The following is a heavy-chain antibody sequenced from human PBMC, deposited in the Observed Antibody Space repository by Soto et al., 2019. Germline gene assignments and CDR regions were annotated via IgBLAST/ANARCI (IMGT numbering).Heavy chain of an antibody. CDR1: GGSITGANW. CDR3: ARVLRGWFDP. CDR2: ISHSGIT. V-gene: IGHV4-4*02. J-gene: IGHJ5*02. Sequence: PSETLSLTCAVSGGSITGANWLTWVRQPPGGGLEWIGEISHSGITNYKASLKSRVTMSVDKTKNDVSLKLTSVTAADTAVYYCARVLRGWFDPWGQGTPVTVSS.